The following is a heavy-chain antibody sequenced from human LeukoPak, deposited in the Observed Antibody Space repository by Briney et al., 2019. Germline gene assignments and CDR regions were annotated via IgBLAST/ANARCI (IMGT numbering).Heavy chain of an antibody. Sequence: GGSLRLSCAASGFTFSSYDMHWVRQATGKGLEWVSAIGTAGDTYYPGSVKGRFTISRENAKNSLYLQMNSRRAGDTAVYYCARVRYSSSWSPLDVWGQGTTVTVSS. CDR1: GFTFSSYD. CDR2: IGTAGDT. J-gene: IGHJ6*02. V-gene: IGHV3-13*01. D-gene: IGHD6-13*01. CDR3: ARVRYSSSWSPLDV.